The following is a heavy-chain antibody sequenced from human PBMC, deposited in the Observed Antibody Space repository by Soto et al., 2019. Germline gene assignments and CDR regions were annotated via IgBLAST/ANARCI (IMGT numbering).Heavy chain of an antibody. D-gene: IGHD3-16*01. CDR2: INPNSGGT. J-gene: IGHJ3*02. V-gene: IGHV1-2*04. CDR1: GYSFTGHY. CDR3: AKSDGAEENDAFDI. Sequence: QVRLVQSGPEVRKPGASVKISCEASGYSFTGHYLHWVRQAPGHGLEWMGWINPNSGGTNYAQKFQAWISITRDKALSTVYMDLRSLRSEDTAMYYCAKSDGAEENDAFDIWGQGTMIFVS.